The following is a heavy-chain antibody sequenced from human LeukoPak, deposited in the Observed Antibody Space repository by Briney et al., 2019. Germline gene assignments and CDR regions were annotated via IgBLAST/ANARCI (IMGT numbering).Heavy chain of an antibody. V-gene: IGHV4-39*07. J-gene: IGHJ4*02. CDR2: IYYSGST. CDR1: GGSISSTSYY. CDR3: ARDQRSSSWYYFDY. Sequence: SETLSLTCTVSGGSISSTSYYWGWIRQPPGKGLEWIGSIYYSGSTYYNPSLKSRVTISVDTSKNQFSLKLSSVTAADTAVYYCARDQRSSSWYYFDYWGQGTLVTVSS. D-gene: IGHD6-13*01.